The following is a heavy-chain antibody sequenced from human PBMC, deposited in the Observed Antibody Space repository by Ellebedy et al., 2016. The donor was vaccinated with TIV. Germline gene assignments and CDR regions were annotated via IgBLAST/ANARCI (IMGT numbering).Heavy chain of an antibody. J-gene: IGHJ5*02. CDR1: GGSISSSSYY. Sequence: SETLSLXXTVSGGSISSSSYYWGWIRQPPGKGLEWIGSIYYSGSTYYNPSLKSRVTISVDTSKNQFSLKLSSVTAADTAVYYCAREMRSNHNWFDPWGQGTLVTVSS. CDR3: AREMRSNHNWFDP. D-gene: IGHD4-11*01. CDR2: IYYSGST. V-gene: IGHV4-39*01.